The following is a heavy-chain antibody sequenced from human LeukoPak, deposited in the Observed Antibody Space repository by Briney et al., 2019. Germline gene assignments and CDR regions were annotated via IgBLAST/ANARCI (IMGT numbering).Heavy chain of an antibody. CDR1: GFTFSSYA. V-gene: IGHV3-23*01. CDR3: AKWSFGSGSHHPSYYYGMDV. CDR2: ISGGGGNT. J-gene: IGHJ6*02. D-gene: IGHD3-10*01. Sequence: PGGSLRLSCAASGFTFSSYAMGWVRQGPGKGLEWVSAISGGGGNTYYADSVKGRFTISRDSSKSSLYLQVNSLRAEDTAVYYCAKWSFGSGSHHPSYYYGMDVWGQGTTVTVSS.